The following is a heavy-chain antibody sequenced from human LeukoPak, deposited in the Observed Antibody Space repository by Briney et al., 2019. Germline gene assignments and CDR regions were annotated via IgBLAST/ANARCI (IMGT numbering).Heavy chain of an antibody. CDR2: MNPNSGNT. CDR1: GYTFTSYD. V-gene: IGHV1-8*01. CDR3: ALSARGTAMVKALG. D-gene: IGHD5-18*01. Sequence: GASVKVSCKASGYTFTSYDINWVRQATGQGLEWMGWMNPNSGNTGYAQKFQGRVTMTRNTSISTAYMELSSLRSEDTAVYYCALSARGTAMVKALGWGQGTLVTVSS. J-gene: IGHJ4*02.